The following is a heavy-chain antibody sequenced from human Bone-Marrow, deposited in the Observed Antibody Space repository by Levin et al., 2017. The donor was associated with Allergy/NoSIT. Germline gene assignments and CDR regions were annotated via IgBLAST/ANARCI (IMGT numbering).Heavy chain of an antibody. CDR1: GGSISSDS. J-gene: IGHJ6*02. CDR3: ARARIEIDIWRAPAPRSSYYPMDV. D-gene: IGHD3-3*01. V-gene: IGHV4-59*01. CDR2: AYSSGRA. Sequence: KTSETLSLTCTVSGGSISSDSWSWIRQPPGGGLEWIGFAYSSGRANSNPSLKSRVTMALDTSRNQFSLQLTSVTAADTAVYYCARARIEIDIWRAPAPRSSYYPMDVWGQGTPVTVSS.